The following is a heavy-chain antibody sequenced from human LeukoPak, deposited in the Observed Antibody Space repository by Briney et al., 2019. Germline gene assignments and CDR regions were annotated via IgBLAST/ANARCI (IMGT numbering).Heavy chain of an antibody. CDR3: VKGNDRGVMAYFDY. CDR2: ISSNGGST. Sequence: GGSLRLSCSASGFTFSSYAMHWVRQAPGKGLEYVSAISSNGGSTYYADSVKGRFTISRDNSKNTLYLQMSSLRAEDTAEYYCVKGNDRGVMAYFDYWGQGTLVTVSS. V-gene: IGHV3-64D*06. D-gene: IGHD3-10*02. CDR1: GFTFSSYA. J-gene: IGHJ4*02.